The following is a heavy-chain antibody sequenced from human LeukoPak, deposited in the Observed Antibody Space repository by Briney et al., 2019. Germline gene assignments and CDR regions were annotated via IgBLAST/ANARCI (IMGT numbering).Heavy chain of an antibody. CDR3: TTGVEMPTSFDC. CDR2: IKPKTDGGTT. J-gene: IGHJ4*02. Sequence: GGSLRLSCAASGFSFSNAWMTWVRQAPGEGLEWVCRIKPKTDGGTTDYAAPVKGRFTISRDDSKNTLFLQMNSLKTEDTAVYYCTTGVEMPTSFDCWGQGTLVTVSS. CDR1: GFSFSNAW. D-gene: IGHD5-24*01. V-gene: IGHV3-15*01.